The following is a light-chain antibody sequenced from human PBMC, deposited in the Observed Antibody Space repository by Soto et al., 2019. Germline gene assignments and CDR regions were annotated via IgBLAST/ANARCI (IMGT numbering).Light chain of an antibody. CDR3: QQYYSSLVT. J-gene: IGKJ4*01. V-gene: IGKV4-1*01. CDR1: QSVLYSSNNKNY. Sequence: DIVMTQSPDSLAVSLGDRATINCKSSQSVLYSSNNKNYLAWYQQKPGQPPKLLIYWASTRESGVPDRFSGSESGTDFTLTISSLQAEDVAVYYCQQYYSSLVTFGGGTKVEIK. CDR2: WAS.